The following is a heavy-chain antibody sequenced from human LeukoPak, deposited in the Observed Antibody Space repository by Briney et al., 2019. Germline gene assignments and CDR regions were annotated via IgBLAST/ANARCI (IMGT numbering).Heavy chain of an antibody. Sequence: SETLSLTCTVSGVSISSYYWSWIRQPPGKGLEWIGYIYYSGSTNYNPSLKSRVTISVDTSKNQFSLKLSSVTAADTAVYYCARVGYSGYRSTNWFDPWGQGTLVTVSS. V-gene: IGHV4-59*01. CDR1: GVSISSYY. J-gene: IGHJ5*02. CDR2: IYYSGST. D-gene: IGHD5-12*01. CDR3: ARVGYSGYRSTNWFDP.